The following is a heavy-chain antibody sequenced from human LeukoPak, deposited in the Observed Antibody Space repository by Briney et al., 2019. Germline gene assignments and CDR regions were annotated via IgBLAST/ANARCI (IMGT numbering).Heavy chain of an antibody. J-gene: IGHJ5*02. CDR2: IYYSGST. CDR3: ATYSYGSGSYSPDNWFDP. V-gene: IGHV4-30-4*01. CDR1: GGSISSGDYS. D-gene: IGHD3-10*01. Sequence: SQTLSLTCTVSGGSISSGDYSWSWIRQPPGKGLEWIGYIYYSGSTYYNPSLKSRVTISVDTSKNQFSLKLSSVTAADTAVYYCATYSYGSGSYSPDNWFDPWGQGTLVTVSS.